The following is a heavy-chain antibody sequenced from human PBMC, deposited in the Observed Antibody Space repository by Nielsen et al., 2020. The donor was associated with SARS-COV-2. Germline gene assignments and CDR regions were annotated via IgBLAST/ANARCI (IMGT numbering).Heavy chain of an antibody. CDR2: LSYDGSTE. CDR3: ARETIDYTSSFFDY. J-gene: IGHJ4*02. Sequence: GESLKISCAASGFTFNIYGMHWVRQAPGKGLELVASLSYDGSTEYYADSVKGRFTISRDNSKDTLYLQMDSLRPEDTAIYFCARETIDYTSSFFDYWGQGTLVTVSP. V-gene: IGHV3-30*03. CDR1: GFTFNIYG. D-gene: IGHD4-11*01.